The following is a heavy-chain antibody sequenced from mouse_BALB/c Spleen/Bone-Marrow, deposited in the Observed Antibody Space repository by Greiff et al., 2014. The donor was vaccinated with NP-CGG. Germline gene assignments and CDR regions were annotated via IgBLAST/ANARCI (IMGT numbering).Heavy chain of an antibody. CDR3: AREGDYYGSSDY. CDR2: IWAGGST. V-gene: IGHV2-9*02. J-gene: IGHJ2*01. CDR1: GFSFTSYG. Sequence: VQLVESGPGLVAPSQCLSITCTVSGFSFTSYGVHWVRQPPGKGLEWLGVIWAGGSTNYNSALMSRLSISKDNSKSQVFLKMNSLQTDDAAMCYCAREGDYYGSSDYWGQGTTLTVSS. D-gene: IGHD1-1*01.